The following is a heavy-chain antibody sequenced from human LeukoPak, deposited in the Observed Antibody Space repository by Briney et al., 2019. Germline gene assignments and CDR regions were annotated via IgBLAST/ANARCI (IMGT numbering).Heavy chain of an antibody. J-gene: IGHJ4*02. CDR2: IYYSGST. CDR1: GGSISSYY. V-gene: IGHV4-59*01. CDR3: ATESRTRPFDS. Sequence: PSETLSLTCTVSGGSISSYYWSWIRQPPGKGLEWIGYIYYSGSTNYNPSLTSRVTISIDPSKSHFSLKLSSVTAADTAVYYCATESRTRPFDSWGQGTLVTVSS. D-gene: IGHD6-6*01.